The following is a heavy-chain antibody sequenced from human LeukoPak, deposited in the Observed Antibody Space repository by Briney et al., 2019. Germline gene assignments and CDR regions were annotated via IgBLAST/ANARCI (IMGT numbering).Heavy chain of an antibody. D-gene: IGHD6-6*01. V-gene: IGHV3-53*01. CDR2: IYSGGST. CDR3: ARDYSSSRGRYYYYYGMDV. Sequence: GGSLRLSCAASGFTVSSNYMSWVRQAPGKGLEWVSAIYSGGSTYYADSVKGRFTISRDNSKNTLYLQMNSLRAEDTAVYYCARDYSSSRGRYYYYYGMDVWGQGTTVTVSS. J-gene: IGHJ6*02. CDR1: GFTVSSNY.